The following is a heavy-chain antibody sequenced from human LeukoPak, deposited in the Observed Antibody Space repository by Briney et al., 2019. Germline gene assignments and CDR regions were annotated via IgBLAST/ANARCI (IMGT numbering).Heavy chain of an antibody. CDR1: GSSMSSDYY. D-gene: IGHD4-23*01. CDR2: ISDSGSA. CDR3: ATLTGGDDAFDI. V-gene: IGHV4-38-2*02. Sequence: SETLSLTCTVSGSSMSSDYYWGWIRQPPGKGLEWIGSISDSGSAYYNPSLKSRVVISVDPSKKQFSLKVTSVTAADTAVYYCATLTGGDDAFDIWGQGTMVTVSS. J-gene: IGHJ3*02.